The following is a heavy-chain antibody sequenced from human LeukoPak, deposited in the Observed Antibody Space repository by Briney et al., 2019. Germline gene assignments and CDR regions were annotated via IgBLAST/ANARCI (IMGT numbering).Heavy chain of an antibody. J-gene: IGHJ3*02. CDR2: ISGSGGST. CDR3: AKETVVVVAATPDAFDI. Sequence: GGSLRLSCAASCFTFSSYAMSWVRQAQENGLEWVSGISGSGGSTHYAGSVKDRFTISRDNSKNTLYLQMNSLRAEDTAVYYCAKETVVVVAATPDAFDIWGQGTTVTVSS. CDR1: CFTFSSYA. D-gene: IGHD2-15*01. V-gene: IGHV3-23*01.